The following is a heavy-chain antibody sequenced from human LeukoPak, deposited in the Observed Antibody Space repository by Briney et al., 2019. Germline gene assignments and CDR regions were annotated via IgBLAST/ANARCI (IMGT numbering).Heavy chain of an antibody. CDR1: GFTFSDYY. CDR2: ISSSGSTT. J-gene: IGHJ4*02. D-gene: IGHD3-22*01. Sequence: PGGSLRLSCAASGFTFSDYYTSSTRQAPGKGLEWVSYISSSGSTTYYADSVKGRSTIYRDNAKNSLYLQMNSLRAEDTAVYYCAKTHYYDSSVSNWGQGTLVTVSS. CDR3: AKTHYYDSSVSN. V-gene: IGHV3-11*01.